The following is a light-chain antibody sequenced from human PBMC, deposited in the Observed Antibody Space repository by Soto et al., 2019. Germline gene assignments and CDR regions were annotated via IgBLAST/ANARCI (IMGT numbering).Light chain of an antibody. CDR3: QQYYNSPYT. CDR2: WAS. Sequence: DIVMTQSPDSLAVSLGVRATINCKSSQSVSYSSNNKNYLAWYQQKPGQPPKLLIYWASTRESGVPDRFSGSGSGTDFTLTICSLQAEDVAVYYCQQYYNSPYTFGQGTKLEIK. CDR1: QSVSYSSNNKNY. V-gene: IGKV4-1*01. J-gene: IGKJ2*01.